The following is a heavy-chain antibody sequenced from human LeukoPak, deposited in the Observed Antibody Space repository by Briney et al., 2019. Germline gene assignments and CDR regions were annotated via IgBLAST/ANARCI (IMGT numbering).Heavy chain of an antibody. Sequence: PGGSLRLSCAASGFTFSSYGMHWVRQAPGKGLEWVAFIRYDGSNKYYADSVKGRFTISRDNSKNTLYLQMNSLRAEDTAVYYCAKYLPGTIGTLYYFDYRGQGTLVTVSS. CDR1: GFTFSSYG. CDR3: AKYLPGTIGTLYYFDY. D-gene: IGHD1-1*01. J-gene: IGHJ4*02. V-gene: IGHV3-30*02. CDR2: IRYDGSNK.